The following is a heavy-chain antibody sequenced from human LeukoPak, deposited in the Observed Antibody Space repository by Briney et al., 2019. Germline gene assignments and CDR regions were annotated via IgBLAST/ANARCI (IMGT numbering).Heavy chain of an antibody. J-gene: IGHJ5*02. V-gene: IGHV1-46*01. D-gene: IGHD5-18*01. CDR1: GYTFTSNY. Sequence: ASVKVSCKAFGYTFTSNYMHWVRQAPGQGPEWMGVISPSGGSTTYAQKFQGRVTLTRDMSTSTDYLELSSLRSEDTAVYYCARDSTDTAMSNNWFDPWGQGTLVTVSS. CDR2: ISPSGGST. CDR3: ARDSTDTAMSNNWFDP.